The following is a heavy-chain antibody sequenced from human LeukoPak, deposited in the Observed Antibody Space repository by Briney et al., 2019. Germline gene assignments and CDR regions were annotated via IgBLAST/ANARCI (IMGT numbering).Heavy chain of an antibody. CDR1: GFTLKIYP. Sequence: PGGSLRLSCAASGFTLKIYPMPWVRQAPGKGLEWLSVISHDGSDKNNADSVQGRFIISRDNSKNTVYLQLNSLRPEDTAMYYCAREGVQTTVDAFDIWGLGTMVIVSS. CDR3: AREGVQTTVDAFDI. D-gene: IGHD4-17*01. V-gene: IGHV3-30*04. CDR2: ISHDGSDK. J-gene: IGHJ3*02.